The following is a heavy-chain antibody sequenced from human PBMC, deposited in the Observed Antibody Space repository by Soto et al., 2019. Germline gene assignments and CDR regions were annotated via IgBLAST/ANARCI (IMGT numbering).Heavy chain of an antibody. V-gene: IGHV1-18*04. CDR2: ISAYNGNT. CDR3: ARVEYCSGGSCYAAGTNWFDH. J-gene: IGHJ5*02. CDR1: VYTFTSYG. Sequence: XSVKVSCKASVYTFTSYGISWVRQAPGQGLEWMGWISAYNGNTNYAQKLQGRVTMTTDTSTSTAYMELRSLRSDDTAVYYCARVEYCSGGSCYAAGTNWFDHWGQGTLVTVSS. D-gene: IGHD2-15*01.